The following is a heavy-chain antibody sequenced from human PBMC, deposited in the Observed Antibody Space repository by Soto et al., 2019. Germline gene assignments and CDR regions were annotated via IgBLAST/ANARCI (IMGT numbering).Heavy chain of an antibody. CDR2: IYYTGST. V-gene: IGHV4-31*02. J-gene: IGHJ4*02. CDR3: ATQPRYDSSGYFYY. D-gene: IGHD3-22*01. CDR1: GVSIKSGGFY. Sequence: PSETLSLTCSVSGVSIKSGGFYWTWIRQLPGKGLEWIGDIYYTGSTFYHPSLETRVTLSLDTSNNQFSLNLGSVTAADTAVYYCATQPRYDSSGYFYYWGQGTRVTAPQ.